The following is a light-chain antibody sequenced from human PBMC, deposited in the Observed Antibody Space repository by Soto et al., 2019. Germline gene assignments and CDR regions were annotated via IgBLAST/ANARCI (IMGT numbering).Light chain of an antibody. CDR2: DVS. J-gene: IGKJ1*01. CDR1: QSISSW. Sequence: DIQKTQSPSTLSASVGDRVTITCRARQSISSWLAWYHQKPGKAPKLLIYDVSSLESGVPSRFSGSGSGTEFTLTISSLQPDDFTTYYCQQYNSYPWTFGQGTKVEIK. CDR3: QQYNSYPWT. V-gene: IGKV1-5*01.